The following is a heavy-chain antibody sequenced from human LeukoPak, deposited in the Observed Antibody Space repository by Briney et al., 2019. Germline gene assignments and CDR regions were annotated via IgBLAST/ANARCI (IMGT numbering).Heavy chain of an antibody. CDR2: ITSTGTYI. Sequence: GGSLRLSCAAPGFAFSTYSMNWVRQAPGKGLEWISSITSTGTYIYYADSVKGRFTISRDNAKNSLYLQMNSLRAEDTAVYFCARVAGGKFHLDYWGQGTQVTVSS. CDR1: GFAFSTYS. J-gene: IGHJ4*02. V-gene: IGHV3-21*01. D-gene: IGHD6-13*01. CDR3: ARVAGGKFHLDY.